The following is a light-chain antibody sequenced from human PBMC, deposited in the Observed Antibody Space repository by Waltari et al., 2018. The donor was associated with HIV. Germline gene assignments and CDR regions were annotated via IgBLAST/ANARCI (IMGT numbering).Light chain of an antibody. Sequence: DIQMTQSPSSLSASVADRVTITCQASQDISTNLHWYQQKPGKAPQVLIYDAVNLETEVPSRFSGSGSGTKFIMTINSLQPEDIATYYCQQSASLTPLTFGGGTKVEI. CDR3: QQSASLTPLT. CDR1: QDISTN. V-gene: IGKV1-33*01. CDR2: DAV. J-gene: IGKJ4*01.